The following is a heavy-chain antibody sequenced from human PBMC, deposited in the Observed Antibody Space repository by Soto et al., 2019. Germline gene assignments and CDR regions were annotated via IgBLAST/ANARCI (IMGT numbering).Heavy chain of an antibody. V-gene: IGHV4-39*01. D-gene: IGHD1-20*01. J-gene: IGHJ4*02. Sequence: SETLSLTCTVSGDSISGTDYYWGWIRQPPGKGLEWIGNVYFSGTTYYSPSLKSRVTISVDTSRNHFSLELTAVTAADTAVYYCARYSSPRITGTFDYWGQGTMVTVSS. CDR1: GDSISGTDYY. CDR2: VYFSGTT. CDR3: ARYSSPRITGTFDY.